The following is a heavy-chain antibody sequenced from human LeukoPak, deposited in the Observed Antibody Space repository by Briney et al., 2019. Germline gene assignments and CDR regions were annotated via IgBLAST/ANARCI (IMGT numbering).Heavy chain of an antibody. D-gene: IGHD3-10*01. Sequence: GSLRLSCAASGFTFSGFSMSWVRQSPTKGLEWVANIKQDGSERYYVDSVKGRFTISRDNAKNSLSLQMNNLRVEDTAVYYCARAGSHWHYVYWGQGTVVTVSS. V-gene: IGHV3-7*01. CDR1: GFTFSGFS. CDR2: IKQDGSER. CDR3: ARAGSHWHYVY. J-gene: IGHJ4*02.